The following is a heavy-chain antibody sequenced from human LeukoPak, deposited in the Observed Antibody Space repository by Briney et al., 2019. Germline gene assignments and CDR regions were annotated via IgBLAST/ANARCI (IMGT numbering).Heavy chain of an antibody. CDR1: GGTFSSYA. J-gene: IGHJ4*02. CDR3: AWRGHDYGDYDSIDY. D-gene: IGHD4-17*01. CDR2: IIPIFGTA. Sequence: SVKVSCKASGGTFSSYAISWVRQAPGQGLEWMGGIIPIFGTANYAQKFQGRVTITADESTSTAYMELSSLRSEDTAVYYCAWRGHDYGDYDSIDYWGRGTLVTVSS. V-gene: IGHV1-69*13.